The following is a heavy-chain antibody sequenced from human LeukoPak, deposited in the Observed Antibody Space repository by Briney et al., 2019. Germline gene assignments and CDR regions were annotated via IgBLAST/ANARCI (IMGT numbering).Heavy chain of an antibody. D-gene: IGHD1-1*01. Sequence: PSEILSLTCAVSGGSISSTSYYWAWIRQPPGKGLEWIGSVYYSGSAYYNPSLKSRVTISVDTSKNQFSLKLRSVTAADTAVYYCARYSTGNPFDYWGQGTLVTVSS. CDR1: GGSISSTSYY. V-gene: IGHV4-39*01. CDR3: ARYSTGNPFDY. J-gene: IGHJ4*02. CDR2: VYYSGSA.